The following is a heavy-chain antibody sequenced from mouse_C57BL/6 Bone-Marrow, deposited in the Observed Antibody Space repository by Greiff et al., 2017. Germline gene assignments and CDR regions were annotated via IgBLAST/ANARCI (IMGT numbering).Heavy chain of an antibody. CDR3: THSNYVYFDY. J-gene: IGHJ2*01. V-gene: IGHV6-3*01. D-gene: IGHD2-5*01. CDR2: IRLKSDNYAT. CDR1: GFTFSNYW. Sequence: EVQLQESGGGLVQPGGSMKLSCVASGFTFSNYWMNWVRQSPEKGLEWVAQIRLKSDNYATHYAESVKGRFTISRDDSKSSVYLQMNNLRAEDTGIYYCTHSNYVYFDYWGQGTTLTVSS.